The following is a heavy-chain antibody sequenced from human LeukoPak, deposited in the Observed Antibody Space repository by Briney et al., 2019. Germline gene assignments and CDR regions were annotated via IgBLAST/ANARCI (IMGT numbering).Heavy chain of an antibody. CDR1: GGSISRSSYY. CDR3: VGGSGSLPLFDY. V-gene: IGHV4-39*07. D-gene: IGHD1-26*01. Sequence: PSETLSLTCTVSGGSISRSSYYWGWIRQPPGKGLEWIGSIYYSGSTYYNPSLKSRVTISVDTSKNQFSLKLSSVTAADTAVYYCVGGSGSLPLFDYWGQGTLVTVSS. J-gene: IGHJ4*02. CDR2: IYYSGST.